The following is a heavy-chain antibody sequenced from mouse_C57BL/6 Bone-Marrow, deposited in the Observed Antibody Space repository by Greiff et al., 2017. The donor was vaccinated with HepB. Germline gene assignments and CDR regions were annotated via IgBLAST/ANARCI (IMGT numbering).Heavy chain of an antibody. CDR2: IDPSDSYT. CDR3: ARGKNGNYGAMDY. V-gene: IGHV1-59*01. CDR1: GYTFTSYW. J-gene: IGHJ4*01. D-gene: IGHD2-1*01. Sequence: QVQLQQPGAELVRPGTSVKLSCKASGYTFTSYWMHWVKQRPGQGLEWIGVIDPSDSYTNYNQKFKGKATLTVDTSSSTAYMQLSSLTSEDSAIYYCARGKNGNYGAMDYWGQGTSVTVSS.